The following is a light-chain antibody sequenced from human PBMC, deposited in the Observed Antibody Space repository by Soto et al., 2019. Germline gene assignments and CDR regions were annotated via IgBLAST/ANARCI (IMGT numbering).Light chain of an antibody. CDR3: GSWDSSLSAYV. J-gene: IGLJ1*01. CDR2: DDD. CDR1: SSNIGGNS. V-gene: IGLV1-51*01. Sequence: HSALTQPPSVSAAPGQRVTISCSGSSSNIGGNSVSWYQQLPGTAPKLLIYDDDKRPSGIPDRFSGSKSGTSATLGITGFQTGDEADHYCGSWDSSLSAYVFGTGTKVTVL.